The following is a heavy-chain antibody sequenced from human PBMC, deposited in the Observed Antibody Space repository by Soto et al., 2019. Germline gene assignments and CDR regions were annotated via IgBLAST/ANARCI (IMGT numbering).Heavy chain of an antibody. J-gene: IGHJ4*02. V-gene: IGHV3-72*01. CDR1: GFTFSDHY. CDR2: SRNRAKSYTI. D-gene: IGHD2-15*01. Sequence: EVQLVESGGGFVQPGGSLRLSCAASGFTFSDHYMDWVRQAPGKGLEWVARSRNRAKSYTIDYAASVKGRFTISRDDSKNSVHLQMDSLKIEDTAVYYCICNGVGLPDYWGQGTLVSVSS. CDR3: ICNGVGLPDY.